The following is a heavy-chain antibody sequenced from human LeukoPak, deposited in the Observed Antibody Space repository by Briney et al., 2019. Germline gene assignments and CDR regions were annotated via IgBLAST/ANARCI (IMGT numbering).Heavy chain of an antibody. CDR1: GFTFDDYA. J-gene: IGHJ3*02. V-gene: IGHV3-9*01. D-gene: IGHD2-2*01. Sequence: GGSLRLSCATSGFTFDDYAMHWVRQAPGKGLEWVSGISWNSGSIGYADSVKSRFTISRDNAKNSLYLQMNSLRAEDTALYYCAKDSEEGYCSSTSCSLGAFDIWGQGTMVTVSS. CDR3: AKDSEEGYCSSTSCSLGAFDI. CDR2: ISWNSGSI.